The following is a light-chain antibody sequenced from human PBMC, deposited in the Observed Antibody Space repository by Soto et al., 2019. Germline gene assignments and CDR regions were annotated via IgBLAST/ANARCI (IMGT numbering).Light chain of an antibody. CDR3: SSYTIISTRV. CDR1: SSDVGSYNY. Sequence: QSVLTQPASVSGSPGQSITISCTGTSSDVGSYNYVSWYQQHPGKAPKLMIYEVSNRPSGVSNRFSGSKSGNTASLTISGLQAEDEANYYCSSYTIISTRVFGGGTQLTV. CDR2: EVS. V-gene: IGLV2-14*01. J-gene: IGLJ3*02.